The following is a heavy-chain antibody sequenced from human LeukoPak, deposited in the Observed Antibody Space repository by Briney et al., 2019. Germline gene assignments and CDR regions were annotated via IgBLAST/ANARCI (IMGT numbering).Heavy chain of an antibody. CDR1: GDSVSSKNGA. CDR2: TYCRSKWYD. J-gene: IGHJ4*02. D-gene: IGHD6-19*01. CDR3: ARDVGTTGWYTIDY. Sequence: SQTLSLTCGISGDSVSSKNGAWNWIRQSPSRGLEWVGRTYCRSKWYDDYATSLQGRISISPDTSKNQFSLHLYSVTPEDTAVYYCARDVGTTGWYTIDYWGQGILVTVSS. V-gene: IGHV6-1*01.